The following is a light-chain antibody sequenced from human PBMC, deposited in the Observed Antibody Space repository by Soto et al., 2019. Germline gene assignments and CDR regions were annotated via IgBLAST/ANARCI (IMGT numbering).Light chain of an antibody. Sequence: QSALPQPASVSGSPGQSITISCTGTSSDVGTYNYVSWYQQPPGKAPKLIIYEVSNRPSEVSNRFSGSKSCNTASLTISGLQAEDEADYYCSSYTSSTDYVFGTGTKVTVL. J-gene: IGLJ1*01. V-gene: IGLV2-14*01. CDR2: EVS. CDR3: SSYTSSTDYV. CDR1: SSDVGTYNY.